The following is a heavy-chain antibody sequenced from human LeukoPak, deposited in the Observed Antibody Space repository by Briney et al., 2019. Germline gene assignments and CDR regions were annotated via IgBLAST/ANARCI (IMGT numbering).Heavy chain of an antibody. CDR2: IYYSGST. D-gene: IGHD4-17*01. CDR1: GGSISSGDYY. CDR3: AREGNGDYFFDY. V-gene: IGHV4-30-4*01. J-gene: IGHJ4*02. Sequence: SQTLSLTCTVSGGSISSGDYYWSWIRQPPGKGLEWIGYIYYSGSTYYNPSLKSRVAISVDASKNQFSLKLSSVTAADTAVYYCAREGNGDYFFDYWGQGTLVTVSS.